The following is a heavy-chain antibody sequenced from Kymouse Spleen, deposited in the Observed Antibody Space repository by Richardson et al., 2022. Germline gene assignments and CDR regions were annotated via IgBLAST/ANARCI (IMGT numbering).Heavy chain of an antibody. J-gene: IGHJ4*02. D-gene: IGHD4-17*01. CDR3: TTTVTTPYFDY. CDR1: GFTFSGSA. CDR2: IRSKANSYAT. Sequence: EVQLVESGGGLVQPGGSLKLSCAASGFTFSGSAMHWVRQASGKGLEWVGRIRSKANSYATAYAASVKGRFTISRDDSKNTAYLQMNSLKTEDTAVYYCTTTVTTPYFDYWGQGTLVTVSS. V-gene: IGHV3-73*02.